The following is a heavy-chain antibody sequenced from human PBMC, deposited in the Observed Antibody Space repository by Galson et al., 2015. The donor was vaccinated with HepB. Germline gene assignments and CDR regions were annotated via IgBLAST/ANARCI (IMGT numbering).Heavy chain of an antibody. Sequence: CKASGYTFTSYGISWVRQAPGQGLQWMGWISANSGKTNYAQKYQNRVTLTRDTATSTVHMELRSLRSDDTAVYCCARDHRWYFDYWGQGSLVTVSS. CDR3: ARDHRWYFDY. CDR1: GYTFTSYG. D-gene: IGHD2-15*01. CDR2: ISANSGKT. J-gene: IGHJ4*02. V-gene: IGHV1-18*01.